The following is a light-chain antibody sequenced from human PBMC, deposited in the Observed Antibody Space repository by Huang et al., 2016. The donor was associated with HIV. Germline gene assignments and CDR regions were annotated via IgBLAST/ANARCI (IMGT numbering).Light chain of an antibody. CDR1: QDISNY. J-gene: IGKJ3*01. CDR3: QQYDNLPFT. CDR2: DAS. Sequence: DIQMTQSPSSRSASVGDRVTITCQASQDISNYLTWYQQKPGKAPKLLIYDASNLETGVPSRFSGSGSGTDFTFTISSLQPEDIATYYCQQYDNLPFTFGPGTKVDIK. V-gene: IGKV1-33*01.